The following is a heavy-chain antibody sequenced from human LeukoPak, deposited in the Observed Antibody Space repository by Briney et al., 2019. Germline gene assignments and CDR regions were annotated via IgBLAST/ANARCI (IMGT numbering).Heavy chain of an antibody. D-gene: IGHD2-21*01. CDR3: ARAPAGGAYSQDVWFDP. J-gene: IGHJ5*02. Sequence: PSETLSLTCTVSGGSISSRSYYWGWIRQPPGKGLEWIGSIFYTGRTFYNPSLKSRVTMSVDTSKNQFSLNLSSVTAADTAVYYCARAPAGGAYSQDVWFDPWGQGTLVTVSS. V-gene: IGHV4-39*01. CDR2: IFYTGRT. CDR1: GGSISSRSYY.